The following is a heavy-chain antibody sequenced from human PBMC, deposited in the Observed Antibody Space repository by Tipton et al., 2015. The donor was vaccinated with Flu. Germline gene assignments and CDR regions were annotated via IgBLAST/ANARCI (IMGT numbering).Heavy chain of an antibody. V-gene: IGHV4-59*01. CDR2: IYYSGST. CDR3: ARGRDAYCSSTSCYDYYYFYGMYV. J-gene: IGHJ6*02. CDR1: GGSISSYY. D-gene: IGHD2-2*01. Sequence: TLSLTCTVSGGSISSYYWSCIRQSPGMGLEWIGYIYYSGSTNYNPSLKSRVTISFDTSKNQFSLKLSSVTAADTAVYYCARGRDAYCSSTSCYDYYYFYGMYVWGQWTTVTVSS.